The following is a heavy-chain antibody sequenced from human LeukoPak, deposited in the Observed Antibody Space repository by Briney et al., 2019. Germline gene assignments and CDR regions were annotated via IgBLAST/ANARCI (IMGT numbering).Heavy chain of an antibody. CDR1: RSIFTSYW. CDR3: ARLPCCSGGSCYGDY. Sequence: GEPPQISCKCSRSIFTSYWIGWVRQMPGKGLEWMGIIYPGESDTRYRSSFQGQVTSLADKANSTADLQWCSLKVSAAAMYYCARLPCCSGGSCYGDYWGQGTLVTVSS. CDR2: IYPGESDT. J-gene: IGHJ4*02. V-gene: IGHV5-51*01. D-gene: IGHD2-15*01.